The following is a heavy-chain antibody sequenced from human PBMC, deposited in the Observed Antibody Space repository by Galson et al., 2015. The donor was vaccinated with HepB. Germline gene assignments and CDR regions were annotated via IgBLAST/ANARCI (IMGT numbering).Heavy chain of an antibody. CDR2: VDPEDGET. CDR1: GYTFTDYY. Sequence: VKVSCKVSGYTFTDYYMHWVQQAPGKGLEWMGLVDPEDGETIYAEKFQGRVTITADTSTDTAYMELSSLRSEDTAVYYCATAVDYSNYGFDYWGQGTLVTVSS. V-gene: IGHV1-69-2*01. CDR3: ATAVDYSNYGFDY. J-gene: IGHJ4*02. D-gene: IGHD4-11*01.